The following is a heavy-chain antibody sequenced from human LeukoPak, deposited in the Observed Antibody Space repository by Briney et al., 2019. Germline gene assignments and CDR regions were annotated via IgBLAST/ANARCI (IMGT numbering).Heavy chain of an antibody. Sequence: ASVKVSCKASGYTFTSYDINWVRQATGQGLEWMGWMNPNSGNTGYAQKFQDRVTMTRNTSISTAYMELSSLRSEDTAVYYCARARGSSWSGRGRWFDPWGQGTLVTVSS. J-gene: IGHJ5*02. D-gene: IGHD6-13*01. CDR3: ARARGSSWSGRGRWFDP. CDR1: GYTFTSYD. V-gene: IGHV1-8*01. CDR2: MNPNSGNT.